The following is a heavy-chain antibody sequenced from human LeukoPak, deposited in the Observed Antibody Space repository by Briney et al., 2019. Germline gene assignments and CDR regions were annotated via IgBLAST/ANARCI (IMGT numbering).Heavy chain of an antibody. V-gene: IGHV4-31*03. CDR1: GGSISSGGYY. J-gene: IGHJ4*02. CDR3: ARGFHDSRLIDY. D-gene: IGHD3-22*01. CDR2: IYYSGST. Sequence: SETLSLTCTVSGGSISSGGYYWSWLRQHPGKGLGWIGYIYYSGSTYYNPSLKSRVTISVDTSKNQFSLKLSSVTAADTAVYYCARGFHDSRLIDYWGQGTLVTVSS.